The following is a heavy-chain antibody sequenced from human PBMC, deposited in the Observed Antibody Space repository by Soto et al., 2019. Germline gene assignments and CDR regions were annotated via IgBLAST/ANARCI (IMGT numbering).Heavy chain of an antibody. CDR2: IYWDDDK. Sequence: QITLKESGPTLVKPTHTLTLTCTFSGFTLTSNGVGVGWIRQAPGKALEWLALIYWDDDKRYSPSLKSRLSTTRHTNKKQVVLKMTNIGPVDTATYYCARKAGWDSMAIAIFAGEGHYFDYWGQGTLVTVSS. D-gene: IGHD3-3*01. CDR3: ARKAGWDSMAIAIFAGEGHYFDY. J-gene: IGHJ4*02. CDR1: GFTLTSNGVG. V-gene: IGHV2-5*02.